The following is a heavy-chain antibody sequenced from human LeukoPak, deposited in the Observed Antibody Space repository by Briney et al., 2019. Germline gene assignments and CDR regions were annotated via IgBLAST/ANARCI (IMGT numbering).Heavy chain of an antibody. V-gene: IGHV3-30*02. D-gene: IGHD6-13*01. Sequence: PGGSLRLSCAASGFTFSSSDMHWVRQAPGKGLEWVAYIRYDGSDKYYPDSVKGRFTISRDNSKNTLYLQMSSLGPEDAAVYYCAKAGSSNFPFYRYYMDVWGKGTTVIVSS. CDR2: IRYDGSDK. CDR1: GFTFSSSD. CDR3: AKAGSSNFPFYRYYMDV. J-gene: IGHJ6*03.